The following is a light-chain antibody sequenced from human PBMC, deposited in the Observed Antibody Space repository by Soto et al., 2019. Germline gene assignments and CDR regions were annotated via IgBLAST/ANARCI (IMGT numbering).Light chain of an antibody. V-gene: IGKV3-20*01. CDR1: QSVTGSY. CDR3: QQYGNAPWT. CDR2: AAS. Sequence: EVVLTQSPGTLSLSPGERATLSCRASQSVTGSYLAWYQQKPGQPPRLLIYAASSRATGIPDRLSGSGSGTDFTLTISRLEPEDLAVYCCQQYGNAPWTFGQGTKVEIK. J-gene: IGKJ1*01.